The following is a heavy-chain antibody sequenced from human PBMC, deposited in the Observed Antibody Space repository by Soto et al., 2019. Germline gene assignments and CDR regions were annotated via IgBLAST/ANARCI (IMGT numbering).Heavy chain of an antibody. Sequence: SGGSLRLSCAASGFTFSSYGMHWVRQAPGKGLEWVAVIWYDGSDKYYADSVKGRFTISRDNSKNTLYLQMNSLRAEDTAVYYCARGTMRTPFDYWGQGTLVTVSS. J-gene: IGHJ4*02. CDR2: IWYDGSDK. CDR1: GFTFSSYG. CDR3: ARGTMRTPFDY. V-gene: IGHV3-33*01.